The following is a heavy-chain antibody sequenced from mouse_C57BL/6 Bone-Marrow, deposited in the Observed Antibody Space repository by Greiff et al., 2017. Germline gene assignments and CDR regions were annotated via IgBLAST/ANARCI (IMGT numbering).Heavy chain of an antibody. V-gene: IGHV1-62-2*01. CDR1: GYIFTEYT. J-gene: IGHJ2*01. CDR2: FYPGSGSI. D-gene: IGHD2-4*01. CDR3: ARHERYYDYEGYFDY. Sequence: VQLQQSGAELVKPGASVKLSCKASGYIFTEYTIHWVKQRSGQGLEWIGWFYPGSGSIKYNERFKDKATLTADKSSNTVYMDLSRLTSEDAAVYFCARHERYYDYEGYFDYGGQGTTLTVSS.